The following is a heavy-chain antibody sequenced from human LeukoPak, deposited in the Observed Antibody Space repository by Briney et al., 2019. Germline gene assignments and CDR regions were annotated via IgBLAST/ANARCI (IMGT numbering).Heavy chain of an antibody. Sequence: ASGKVSCKASGDTFRSYGFRWVRQAPGQGLEWMGGIIPIFGTANDAQKFQGRVTITADESTSTAYMELSSLRSDDTAVYYCARAPYDSSGYYDYWGQGTLVTVSS. D-gene: IGHD3-22*01. J-gene: IGHJ4*02. CDR1: GDTFRSYG. CDR2: IIPIFGTA. V-gene: IGHV1-69*13. CDR3: ARAPYDSSGYYDY.